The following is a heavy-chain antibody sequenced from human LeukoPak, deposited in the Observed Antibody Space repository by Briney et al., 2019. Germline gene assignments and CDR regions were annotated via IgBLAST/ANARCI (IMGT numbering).Heavy chain of an antibody. D-gene: IGHD5-12*01. Sequence: SETLSLTCTVSGGSISSYYWSWIRQPAGKGLEWIGRIYTSGSTNYNPSLKSRVTTSVDTSKNQFSLKLSSVTAADTAVYYCASGRKSGYPSFGGMDVWGQGTTVTVSS. CDR1: GGSISSYY. V-gene: IGHV4-4*07. CDR3: ASGRKSGYPSFGGMDV. CDR2: IYTSGST. J-gene: IGHJ6*02.